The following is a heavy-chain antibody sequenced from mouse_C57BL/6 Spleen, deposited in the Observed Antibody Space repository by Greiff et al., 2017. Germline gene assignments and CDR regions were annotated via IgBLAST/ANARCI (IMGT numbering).Heavy chain of an antibody. J-gene: IGHJ2*01. CDR3: TRLRRGY. V-gene: IGHV1-15*01. Sequence: QVQLKESGAELVRPGASVTLSCKASGYTFTDYAMHWVKQTPVHGLEWIGAIDPETGGTAYNQKFKGKAILTADKSSSTAYMELSSLTSEDSAVYYCTRLRRGYWGQCTTLTVSS. D-gene: IGHD2-12*01. CDR2: IDPETGGT. CDR1: GYTFTDYA.